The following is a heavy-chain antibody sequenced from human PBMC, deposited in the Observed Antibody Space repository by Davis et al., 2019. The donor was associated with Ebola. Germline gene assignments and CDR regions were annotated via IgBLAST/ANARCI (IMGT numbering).Heavy chain of an antibody. CDR3: ARHFKFYYDNTGYYPDY. J-gene: IGHJ4*02. CDR1: GYNFPNYW. Sequence: GESLKISCQGSGYNFPNYWIVWVRQMPGKGLEWMGVIYPGDSYTRYSPSFQGRISMSVDNSINTAYLQWGSLKATDTAMYYCARHFKFYYDNTGYYPDYWGQGTLVTVSS. CDR2: IYPGDSYT. D-gene: IGHD3-22*01. V-gene: IGHV5-51*01.